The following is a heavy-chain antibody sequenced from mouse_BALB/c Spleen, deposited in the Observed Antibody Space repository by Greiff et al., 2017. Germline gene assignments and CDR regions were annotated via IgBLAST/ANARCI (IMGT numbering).Heavy chain of an antibody. CDR2: IDPANGNT. CDR1: GFNIKDTY. V-gene: IGHV14-3*02. CDR3: ARVYDYGMDY. Sequence: VQLKQSGAELVKPGASVKLSCTASGFNIKDTYMHWVKQRPEQGLEWIGRIDPANGNTKYDPKFQGKATITADTSSNTAYLQLSSLTSEDTAVYYCARVYDYGMDYWGQGTSVTVSS. D-gene: IGHD2-4*01. J-gene: IGHJ4*01.